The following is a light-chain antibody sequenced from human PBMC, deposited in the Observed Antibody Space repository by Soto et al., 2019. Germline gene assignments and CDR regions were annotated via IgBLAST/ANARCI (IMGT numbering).Light chain of an antibody. CDR2: DAS. J-gene: IGKJ4*01. Sequence: IQLTQAPSSLSASVGYRVTITFLASQGISSYLGWYQQKPGKAPNLLIYDASTLHSGVPSRFSGGGSGTDFTLTISSLQPEDFATYYCQKCKTAPFTFGGGTKVDIK. CDR1: QGISSY. V-gene: IGKV1-9*01. CDR3: QKCKTAPFT.